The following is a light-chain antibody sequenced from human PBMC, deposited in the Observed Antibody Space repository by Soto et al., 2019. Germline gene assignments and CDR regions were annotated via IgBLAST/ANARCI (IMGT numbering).Light chain of an antibody. CDR3: SSYTSSSTPV. Sequence: QSALTQPASVSGSPGQSITISCTGTSSDVGGYNYVSWYQQHPGKAPKLMIYDVSNRPSGVSNRFSASKSGNTASLTISGLQAEDEDDYYCSSYTSSSTPVFGGGTKLTVL. V-gene: IGLV2-14*01. CDR1: SSDVGGYNY. J-gene: IGLJ3*02. CDR2: DVS.